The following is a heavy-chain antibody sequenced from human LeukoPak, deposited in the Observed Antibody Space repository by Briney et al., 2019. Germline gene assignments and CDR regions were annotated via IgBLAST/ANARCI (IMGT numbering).Heavy chain of an antibody. V-gene: IGHV4-59*01. D-gene: IGHD5-12*01. CDR3: ARGGGYSGYDFGY. J-gene: IGHJ4*02. CDR1: GGSISSYY. Sequence: SETLSLTCTVSGGSISSYYWSWIRQPPGKGLEWIGYIYYSGSTNYNPSLKSRVTISVDTSKNQFSLNLSSVTTADTAVYYCARGGGYSGYDFGYWGQGTLVTVSS. CDR2: IYYSGST.